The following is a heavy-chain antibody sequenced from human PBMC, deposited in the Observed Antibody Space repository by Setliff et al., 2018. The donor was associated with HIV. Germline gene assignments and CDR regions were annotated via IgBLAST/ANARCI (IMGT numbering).Heavy chain of an antibody. CDR1: GGTFSNYG. Sequence: SVKVSCKAYGGTFSNYGISWVRQAPGQGLEWMGGIIPIFGTANYAQRFQGKVTITADKSTSTAYMELTSPRFDDTAMYYCVRGVQSPPHYSYYYMDVWGEGTMVTVSS. D-gene: IGHD3-3*01. V-gene: IGHV1-69*06. CDR3: VRGVQSPPHYSYYYMDV. J-gene: IGHJ6*03. CDR2: IIPIFGTA.